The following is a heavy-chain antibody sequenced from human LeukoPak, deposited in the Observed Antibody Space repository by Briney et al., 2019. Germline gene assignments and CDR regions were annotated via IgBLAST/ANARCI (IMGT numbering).Heavy chain of an antibody. CDR3: ARVTKRGYSYGYENYYGMDV. Sequence: ASVKVSCKASGYTFTGYYMHWVRQAPGQGLEWMGRITPILGIANYAQKFQGRVTITADKSTSTAYMELSSLRSEDTAVYYCARVTKRGYSYGYENYYGMDVWGQGTTVTVSS. D-gene: IGHD5-18*01. CDR2: ITPILGIA. CDR1: GYTFTGYY. V-gene: IGHV1-69*04. J-gene: IGHJ6*02.